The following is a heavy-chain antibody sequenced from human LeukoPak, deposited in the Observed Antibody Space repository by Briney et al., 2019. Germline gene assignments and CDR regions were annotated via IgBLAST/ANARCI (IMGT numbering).Heavy chain of an antibody. CDR3: TRAAGITGTSRDNWFDP. CDR1: GFTFRSHA. Sequence: GGSLRLSCATSGFTFRSHAMHWVHQSPGKGLEWVASIWHDGNRKYHADSVEGRFTISRDNSKNTVYVQMNSLRADDTAVYYCTRAAGITGTSRDNWFDPWGQGTLVIVSS. CDR2: IWHDGNRK. V-gene: IGHV3-33*01. D-gene: IGHD1/OR15-1a*01. J-gene: IGHJ5*02.